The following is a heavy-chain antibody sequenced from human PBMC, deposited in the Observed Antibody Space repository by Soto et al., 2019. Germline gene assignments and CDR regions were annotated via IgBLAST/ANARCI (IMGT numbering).Heavy chain of an antibody. V-gene: IGHV5-51*01. CDR1: GYSFTSYW. D-gene: IGHD2-21*02. J-gene: IGHJ1*01. Sequence: GESLKISCKGSGYSFTSYWIGWVRQMPGKGLEWMGIIYPGDSDTRYSPSFQGQVTISADKSISTAYLQWSSLKASDTAMYYCARSPPDSCGGDCYLYFQHWGQGTLVTVSS. CDR3: ARSPPDSCGGDCYLYFQH. CDR2: IYPGDSDT.